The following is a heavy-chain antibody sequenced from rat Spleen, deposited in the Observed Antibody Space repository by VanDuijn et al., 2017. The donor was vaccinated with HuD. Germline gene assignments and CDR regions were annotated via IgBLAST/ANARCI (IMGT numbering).Heavy chain of an antibody. CDR2: ISYDGSST. CDR3: ATMSNWFVY. CDR1: GFTFSNYD. Sequence: EVQLVESGGGLVHPGRSMKLSCAASGFTFSNYDMAWVRQAPKKGLEWVATISYDGSSTNYRDSVKGRFTISRDNAKSTLYSQMDSLRSEDTATYYCATMSNWFVYWGQGTLVTVSS. J-gene: IGHJ3*01. V-gene: IGHV5S10*01.